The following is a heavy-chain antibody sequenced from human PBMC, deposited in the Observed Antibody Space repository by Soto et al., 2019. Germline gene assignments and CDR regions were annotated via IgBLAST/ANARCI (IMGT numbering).Heavy chain of an antibody. Sequence: PSETLSLTCAVSGGSISSGGYSWSWIRQPPGKGLEWIGYIYHSGSTYYNPSLKSRVTISVDRSKNQFSLKLSSVTAADTAVYYCARTTVTMSFDYWGQGTLVTVSS. CDR1: GGSISSGGYS. V-gene: IGHV4-30-2*01. CDR3: ARTTVTMSFDY. CDR2: IYHSGST. J-gene: IGHJ4*02. D-gene: IGHD4-17*01.